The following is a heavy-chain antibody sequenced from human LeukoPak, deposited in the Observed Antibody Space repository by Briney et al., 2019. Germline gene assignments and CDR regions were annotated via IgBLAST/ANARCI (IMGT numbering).Heavy chain of an antibody. D-gene: IGHD2-15*01. V-gene: IGHV3-23*01. J-gene: IGHJ4*02. Sequence: PGGSLRLSCAASGFTFSSYAMSWVRQAPGKGLEWVSAISGSGGSTYYADSVKGRFTISRDNSKNTLYLQMNSLRAEDTAVYYCAKPNRYCSGGSCCLSWGQGTLVTVSS. CDR1: GFTFSSYA. CDR2: ISGSGGST. CDR3: AKPNRYCSGGSCCLS.